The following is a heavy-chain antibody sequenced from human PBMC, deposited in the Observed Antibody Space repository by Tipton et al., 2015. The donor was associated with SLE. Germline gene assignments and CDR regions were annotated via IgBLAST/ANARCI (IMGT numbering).Heavy chain of an antibody. Sequence: SLRLSCAASGFTFSSYWMHWVRQAPGKGLEWVSVMYYTGSPFYADSVSGRFTISRDASKNTLYLQMNSLRPDDSAIYYCARDQSPNESSGYFGHWGQGTQVTVSA. J-gene: IGHJ4*02. CDR1: GFTFSSYW. V-gene: IGHV3-53*05. CDR3: ARDQSPNESSGYFGH. CDR2: MYYTGSP. D-gene: IGHD3-22*01.